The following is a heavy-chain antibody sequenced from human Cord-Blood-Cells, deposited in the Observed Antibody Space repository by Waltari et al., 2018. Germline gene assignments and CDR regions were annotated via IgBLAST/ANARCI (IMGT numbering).Heavy chain of an antibody. Sequence: QVQLQQWGAGLLKPSETLSLTCAVYVGYFSGYYWSWIGEINHSGSTNYNPSLQSRVTRSVDTSKNQFSLKLSSVAAADTAVYYCAREYALYGMDVWGQGTTVTVSS. V-gene: IGHV4-34*01. J-gene: IGHJ6*02. CDR3: AREYALYGMDV. CDR1: VGYFSGYY. CDR2: INHSGST.